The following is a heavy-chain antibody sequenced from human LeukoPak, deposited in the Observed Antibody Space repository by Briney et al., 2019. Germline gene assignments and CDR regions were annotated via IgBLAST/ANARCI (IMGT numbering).Heavy chain of an antibody. J-gene: IGHJ4*02. V-gene: IGHV3-7*01. CDR2: LKQDGSDR. CDR1: GFSVTSYW. Sequence: PGGSLRPSCGVSGFSVTSYWMSWVRQAPGKGLEWVASLKQDGSDRYYVDSVKGRFTIARDDAKNSLYLQMNSLRAEDTAVYYCVRYCTIGVCSRRNFDYWGQGTLVTVSS. CDR3: VRYCTIGVCSRRNFDY. D-gene: IGHD2-8*01.